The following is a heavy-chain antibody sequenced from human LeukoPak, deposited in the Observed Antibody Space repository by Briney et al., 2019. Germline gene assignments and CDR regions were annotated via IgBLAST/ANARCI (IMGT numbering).Heavy chain of an antibody. CDR3: AREDHSSGWYYYYYYMDV. J-gene: IGHJ6*03. D-gene: IGHD6-19*01. CDR1: GGSFSGYY. V-gene: IGHV4-34*01. Sequence: SSETLSLTCAVFGGSFSGYYWSWIRQPPGKGLEWIGEINHSGSINYNSSLKSRVTISVDTSKNQFSLKLSSVTAADTAVYYCAREDHSSGWYYYYYYMDVWGKGTTVTISS. CDR2: INHSGSI.